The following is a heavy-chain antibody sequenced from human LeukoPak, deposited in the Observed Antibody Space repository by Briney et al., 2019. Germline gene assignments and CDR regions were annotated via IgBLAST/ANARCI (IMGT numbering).Heavy chain of an antibody. J-gene: IGHJ4*02. CDR3: GRAYVVSGYDFGIDY. V-gene: IGHV3-74*01. Sequence: GGSLRLSCAASGFTFNSYWMHWVRQAPGKGLVWVARISTDGSSTSYADSVKGRFTISRDNAKNTLYLQMNSLRAEDTAVYYCGRAYVVSGYDFGIDYWGQGTMVTVSS. CDR1: GFTFNSYW. D-gene: IGHD5-12*01. CDR2: ISTDGSST.